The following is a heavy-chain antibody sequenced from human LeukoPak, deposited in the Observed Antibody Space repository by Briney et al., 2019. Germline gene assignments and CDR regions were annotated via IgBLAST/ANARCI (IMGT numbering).Heavy chain of an antibody. CDR1: GLTFSSYA. CDR3: AKVGDSSGYYQN. J-gene: IGHJ4*02. V-gene: IGHV3-23*01. Sequence: GGSLRLSCAASGLTFSSYAMSWVRQAPGRGLEWVSAISGSGGSTYYADSVKGRFTISRDNSKNTLYLQMNSLRAEDTAVYYCAKVGDSSGYYQNWGQGTLVTVSS. D-gene: IGHD3-22*01. CDR2: ISGSGGST.